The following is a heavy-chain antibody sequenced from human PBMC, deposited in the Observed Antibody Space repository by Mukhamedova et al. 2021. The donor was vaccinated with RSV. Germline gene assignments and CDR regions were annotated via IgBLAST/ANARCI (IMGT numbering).Heavy chain of an antibody. CDR2: FYPGDSDT. J-gene: IGHJ5*02. D-gene: IGHD3-22*01. CDR3: ARRKDDYDSSGYRFGGVLGFDP. V-gene: IGHV5-51*01. Sequence: EYMGIFYPGDSDTRYSPSFQGQVTISVDKSISTAYLQWDSLKASDTAMYYCARRKDDYDSSGYRFGGVLGFDPWGQGTLVTVSS.